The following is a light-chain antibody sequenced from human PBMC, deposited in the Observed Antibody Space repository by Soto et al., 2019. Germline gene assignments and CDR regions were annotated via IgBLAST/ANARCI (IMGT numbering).Light chain of an antibody. CDR2: DAS. CDR1: ESISSW. V-gene: IGKV1-5*01. Sequence: DIQMTQSPSTLSASVGDRVTITCRASESISSWLAWYQQKPGKAPKLLMYDASSLESGVPSRFRGSGSGTEFTLTISSLQPDDFATYYCQHYNSFQWTFGQGTTVEIK. CDR3: QHYNSFQWT. J-gene: IGKJ1*01.